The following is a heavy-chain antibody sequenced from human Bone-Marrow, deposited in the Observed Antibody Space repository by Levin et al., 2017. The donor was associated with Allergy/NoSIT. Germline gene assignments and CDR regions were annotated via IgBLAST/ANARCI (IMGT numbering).Heavy chain of an antibody. V-gene: IGHV3-23*01. D-gene: IGHD5-12*01. J-gene: IGHJ4*02. CDR3: AKDFSGYDWTYYFDY. CDR2: ISGSGGST. Sequence: GESLKISCAASGFTFSNYAMSWVRQAPGKGLEWVSGISGSGGSTYYADSVKGRFTISRDNSKNTLYLQMNSLRAEDTALYYCAKDFSGYDWTYYFDYWGQGTLVTVSS. CDR1: GFTFSNYA.